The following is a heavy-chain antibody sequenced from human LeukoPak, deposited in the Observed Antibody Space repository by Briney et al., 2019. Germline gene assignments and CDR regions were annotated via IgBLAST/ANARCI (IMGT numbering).Heavy chain of an antibody. D-gene: IGHD1-1*01. CDR2: ISYDGSNK. CDR3: AKGHSTSYFDY. Sequence: GGSLRLSCAASGLTFSSYGMHWVRQAPGKGLEWVAVISYDGSNKYYADSVKGRFTISRDNSKNTLYLQMNSLRAEDTAIYYCAKGHSTSYFDYWGQGTLVTVSS. V-gene: IGHV3-30*18. J-gene: IGHJ4*02. CDR1: GLTFSSYG.